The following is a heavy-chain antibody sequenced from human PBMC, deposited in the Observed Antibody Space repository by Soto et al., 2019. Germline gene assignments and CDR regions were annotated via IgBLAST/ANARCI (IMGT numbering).Heavy chain of an antibody. Sequence: TLSLTCTISGGSISSGGYYWSWIRQHPGKGLEWIGYIYYSGSTYSNPSLKSRVIVSIDTSQNQFSLKLSSVTAADTAVYYCARNSPRYFFDYWGRGTLVTVSS. V-gene: IGHV4-31*03. CDR3: ARNSPRYFFDY. J-gene: IGHJ4*02. CDR1: GGSISSGGYY. CDR2: IYYSGST. D-gene: IGHD1-26*01.